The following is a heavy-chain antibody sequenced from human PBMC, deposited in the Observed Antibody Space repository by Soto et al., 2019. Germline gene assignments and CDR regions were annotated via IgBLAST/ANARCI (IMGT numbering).Heavy chain of an antibody. J-gene: IGHJ5*02. CDR1: GYTFTGYT. Sequence: ASVKRSCKASGYTFTGYTMNWGRQAPGQRLEWMGWINPDNGNTKSSQKFQDRVIITRDASASTAYMDLSSLRSEDTAVYYCARGIATGQLDPWGQGTLVTVSS. CDR2: INPDNGNT. CDR3: ARGIATGQLDP. V-gene: IGHV1-3*01. D-gene: IGHD2-15*01.